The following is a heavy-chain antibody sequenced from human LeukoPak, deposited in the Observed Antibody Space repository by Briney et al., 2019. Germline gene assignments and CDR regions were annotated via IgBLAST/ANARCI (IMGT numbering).Heavy chain of an antibody. CDR3: ARGYYGSGSHTFDP. CDR1: GGSISSYY. V-gene: IGHV4-59*12. D-gene: IGHD3-10*01. Sequence: PSETLSLTCTVSGGSISSYYWSWIRQPPGKGLEWIGYIYYSGTTNYNPSLKSRATILVDTSKNQFSLKLSSVTAADTAVYYCARGYYGSGSHTFDPWGQGTLVTVSS. CDR2: IYYSGTT. J-gene: IGHJ5*02.